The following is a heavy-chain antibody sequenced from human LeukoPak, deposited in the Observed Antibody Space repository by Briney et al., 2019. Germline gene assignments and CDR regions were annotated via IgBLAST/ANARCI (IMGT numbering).Heavy chain of an antibody. CDR1: GFTFSSYW. Sequence: GSLRLSCAASGFTFSSYWMTWVRQAPGKGLKWVANINQDGSDKYFVDSVKGRFTISRDNSKNTLYLQMNSLRAEDTAVYYCASSSSWYGPFDYWGQGTLVTVSS. V-gene: IGHV3-7*03. J-gene: IGHJ4*02. D-gene: IGHD6-13*01. CDR2: INQDGSDK. CDR3: ASSSSWYGPFDY.